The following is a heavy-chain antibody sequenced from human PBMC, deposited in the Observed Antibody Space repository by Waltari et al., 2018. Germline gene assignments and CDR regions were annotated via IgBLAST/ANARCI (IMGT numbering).Heavy chain of an antibody. CDR2: RSYDGSNK. D-gene: IGHD7-27*01. J-gene: IGHJ2*01. V-gene: IGHV3-30-3*01. CDR1: GFTFSSYA. CDR3: ARDAELGEMPYWYFDL. Sequence: QVQLVESGGGVVQPGRSLRLSCAASGFTFSSYAMHWVRQAPGKGLEWVAVRSYDGSNKYYADSVKGRFTISRDNSKNTLYLQMNSLRAEDTAVYYCARDAELGEMPYWYFDLWGRGTLVTVSS.